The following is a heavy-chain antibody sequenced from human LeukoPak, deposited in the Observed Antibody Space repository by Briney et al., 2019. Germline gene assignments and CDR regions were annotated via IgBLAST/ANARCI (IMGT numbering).Heavy chain of an antibody. CDR1: GDSLSSNNYY. Sequence: PSETLSLTCTVSGDSLSSNNYYWAWIRQPPGKGLEWIGSIPYSGSTYYNPSLKSRVTMSVDTSKNQFSLKLSSVTAADTAVYYCARDLSNGLTYSPFDYWGQGTLVTVSS. V-gene: IGHV4-39*07. J-gene: IGHJ4*02. CDR2: IPYSGST. CDR3: ARDLSNGLTYSPFDY. D-gene: IGHD2-8*01.